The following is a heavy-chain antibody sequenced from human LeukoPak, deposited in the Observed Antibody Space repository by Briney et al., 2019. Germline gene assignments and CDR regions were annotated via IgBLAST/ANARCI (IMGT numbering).Heavy chain of an antibody. V-gene: IGHV4-30-2*01. J-gene: IGHJ4*02. Sequence: NPSETLSLTCAVSGGSISSGGYSWSWIRQPPGKGLEWIGYIYHSGSTYYNPSLKSRVTISVDRSKNQFSLKLSSVTAADTAVYYCARGYSAYRIDYWGQGTLVTVSS. D-gene: IGHD5-12*01. CDR1: GGSISSGGYS. CDR2: IYHSGST. CDR3: ARGYSAYRIDY.